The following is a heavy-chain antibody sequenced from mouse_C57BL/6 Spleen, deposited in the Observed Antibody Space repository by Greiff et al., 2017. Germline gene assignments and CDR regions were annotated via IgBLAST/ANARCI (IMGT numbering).Heavy chain of an antibody. Sequence: QVQLQQSGPELVKPGASVKLSCKASGYTFTSYDINWVKPRPGQGLEWIGWIYPRDGSTKYNEKFKGTATLTVDTSSSTAYMELHSLTSEDSAVYFCAREDSTGTFDYWGQGTTLTVSS. CDR2: IYPRDGST. D-gene: IGHD4-1*02. J-gene: IGHJ2*01. CDR1: GYTFTSYD. V-gene: IGHV1-85*01. CDR3: AREDSTGTFDY.